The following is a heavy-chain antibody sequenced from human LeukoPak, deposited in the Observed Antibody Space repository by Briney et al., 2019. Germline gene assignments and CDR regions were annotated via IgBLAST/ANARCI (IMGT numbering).Heavy chain of an antibody. CDR1: GFPFRNNW. CDR2: IKEDGSAQ. D-gene: IGHD2-15*01. V-gene: IGHV3-7*01. J-gene: IGHJ4*02. Sequence: GSLRLSCAASGFPFRNNWMTWVRQAPGKGLEWVAHIKEDGSAQNYIDSVKGRFTISRDNAKNSLFLQMNSVRAEDTAIYYCARDLGWFHFDSWGQGTLVTVSS. CDR3: ARDLGWFHFDS.